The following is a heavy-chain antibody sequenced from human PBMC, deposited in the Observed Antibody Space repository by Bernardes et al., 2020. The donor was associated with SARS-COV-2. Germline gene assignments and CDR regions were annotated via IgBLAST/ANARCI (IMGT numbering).Heavy chain of an antibody. V-gene: IGHV4-34*01. CDR1: GGSFRGYY. CDR2: MNHSGST. J-gene: IGHJ3*02. Sequence: SETLSLTCAVYGGSFRGYYWSWIRQTPGKGLEWIGEMNHSGSTNYNPSLKSRVTISKDTSKNQLSLKLSSVTAADTAVYYCARGARISMIVVVMPQAAFDIWGQGTMVTVSS. D-gene: IGHD3-22*01. CDR3: ARGARISMIVVVMPQAAFDI.